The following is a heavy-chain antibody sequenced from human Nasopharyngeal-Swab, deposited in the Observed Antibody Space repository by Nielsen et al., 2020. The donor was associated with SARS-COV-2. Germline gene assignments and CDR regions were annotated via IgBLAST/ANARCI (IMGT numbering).Heavy chain of an antibody. J-gene: IGHJ5*02. V-gene: IGHV4-39*01. CDR3: ATHQGTWELRRNWFDP. Sequence: WSGQPPGKGLEWIGSIYYRGSTYYNPSLKSRVTIPVDTSKNQFSLKLSSVTAADTAVYYCATHQGTWELRRNWFDPWGQGTLVTVSS. D-gene: IGHD1-26*01. CDR2: IYYRGST.